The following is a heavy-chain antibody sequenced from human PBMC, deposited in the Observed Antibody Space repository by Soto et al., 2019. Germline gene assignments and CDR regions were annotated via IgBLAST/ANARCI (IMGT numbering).Heavy chain of an antibody. J-gene: IGHJ5*02. Sequence: SETLSLTCAVYGGSFSGYYWTWIRQPPGKGLEWIGEINHSGSTNYNPSLKSRVTISVDTSKNQFSLKLSSVTAADTAVYYCGRGRLLRWFDPWGQGTLVTVSS. CDR3: GRGRLLRWFDP. D-gene: IGHD2-21*02. CDR2: INHSGST. V-gene: IGHV4-34*01. CDR1: GGSFSGYY.